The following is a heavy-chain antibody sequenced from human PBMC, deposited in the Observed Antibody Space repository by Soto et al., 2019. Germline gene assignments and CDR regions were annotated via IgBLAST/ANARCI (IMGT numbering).Heavy chain of an antibody. Sequence: KASETLSLTCTVSGHSLSSGGYYWSWIRQQPGKGLEWLGYIYFTGSTLYNPSLKNRLAMSLDTPKNQFSLKLRSVTATDTAMYYCARDWGSSGWPNWGQGTLVTVSS. D-gene: IGHD6-19*01. CDR2: IYFTGST. CDR3: ARDWGSSGWPN. V-gene: IGHV4-31*03. J-gene: IGHJ4*02. CDR1: GHSLSSGGYY.